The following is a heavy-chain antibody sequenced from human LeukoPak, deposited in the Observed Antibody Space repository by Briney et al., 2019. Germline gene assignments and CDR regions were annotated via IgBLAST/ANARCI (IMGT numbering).Heavy chain of an antibody. Sequence: ASVKVSCKASGYTFTSYGISWVRQAPGHRREGMGWISAYNGNTNYAQKLQGRGTMTTDTSTRTAYMALRSLRSDDTAVYYCARDGYYYHSSGYISDYWGQGPLVTVSS. J-gene: IGHJ4*02. D-gene: IGHD3-22*01. CDR2: ISAYNGNT. V-gene: IGHV1-18*01. CDR1: GYTFTSYG. CDR3: ARDGYYYHSSGYISDY.